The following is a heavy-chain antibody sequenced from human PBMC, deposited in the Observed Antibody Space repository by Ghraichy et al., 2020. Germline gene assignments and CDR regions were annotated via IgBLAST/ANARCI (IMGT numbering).Heavy chain of an antibody. Sequence: GGSLRLSCAASGFTFSSYAMSWVRQAPGKGLEWVSASGSGGSTYYADSVKGRFTISRDNSKNTLYLQMNSLRAEDTAVYYCAKRFYCSSTSCQEGGDYWGQGTLVTVSS. CDR1: GFTFSSYA. J-gene: IGHJ4*02. D-gene: IGHD2-2*01. CDR3: AKRFYCSSTSCQEGGDY. CDR2: SGSGGST. V-gene: IGHV3-23*01.